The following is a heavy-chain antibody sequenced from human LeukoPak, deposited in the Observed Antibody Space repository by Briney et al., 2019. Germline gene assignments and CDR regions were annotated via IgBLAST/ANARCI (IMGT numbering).Heavy chain of an antibody. V-gene: IGHV1-69*06. CDR1: GGTFSSYA. Sequence: ASVKVSCKASGGTFSSYAISWVRQAPGQGLEWMGGIIPIFGTANYAQKFQGRVTITADKSTSTAYMELSSLRSEDTAVYYCASGMICPVCHLFDYWGQGTLVTVSS. J-gene: IGHJ4*02. CDR3: ASGMICPVCHLFDY. D-gene: IGHD3/OR15-3a*01. CDR2: IIPIFGTA.